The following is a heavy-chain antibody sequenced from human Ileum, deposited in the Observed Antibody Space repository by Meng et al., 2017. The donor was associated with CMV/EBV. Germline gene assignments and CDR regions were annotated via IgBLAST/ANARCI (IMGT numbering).Heavy chain of an antibody. CDR1: GYTFYSYG. Sequence: ASVKVSCKASGYTFYSYGISWVRQAPGQGLEWMGWISAQNGYTKYAQKLQGRVTMTTDTSTSIAYMELRSLRSDDTAVYYCARSDPLTTVTALGHWGQGTLVTVSS. CDR2: ISAQNGYT. D-gene: IGHD4-17*01. CDR3: ARSDPLTTVTALGH. J-gene: IGHJ5*02. V-gene: IGHV1-18*01.